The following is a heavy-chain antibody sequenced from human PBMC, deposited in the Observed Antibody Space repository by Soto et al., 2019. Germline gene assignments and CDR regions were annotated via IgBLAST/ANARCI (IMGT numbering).Heavy chain of an antibody. D-gene: IGHD3-16*01. V-gene: IGHV2-5*02. J-gene: IGHJ4*02. CDR1: GVSLNTIGVG. CDR3: APRGSEGYDYFDY. Sequence: QITLKESGPTLVKPTQTLTLTCTLSGVSLNTIGVGVDWIRQPPGKALEWLALIYWDDDKRYSPSLKSRLTITKDTSANQIVLTMTNMDPMDTATYYCAPRGSEGYDYFDYWGQGTLVTVSS. CDR2: IYWDDDK.